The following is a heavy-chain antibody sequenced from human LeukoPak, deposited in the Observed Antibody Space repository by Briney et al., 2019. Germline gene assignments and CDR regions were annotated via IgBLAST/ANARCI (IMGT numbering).Heavy chain of an antibody. CDR2: IYYSGST. D-gene: IGHD4-17*01. Sequence: KPSETLSLTCTVSGGSISSSSYYWGWIRQPPGKGLEWIGSIYYSGSTYYNPSLKSRVTISVDTSKNQFSLKLSSVTAADTAVYYCANDYGDENWFDPWGQGTLVTVSS. CDR1: GGSISSSSYY. CDR3: ANDYGDENWFDP. J-gene: IGHJ5*02. V-gene: IGHV4-39*01.